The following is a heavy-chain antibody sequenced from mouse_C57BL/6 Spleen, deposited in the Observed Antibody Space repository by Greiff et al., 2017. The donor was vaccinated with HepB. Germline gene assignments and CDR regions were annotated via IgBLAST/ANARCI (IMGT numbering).Heavy chain of an antibody. CDR2: ISSGSSTI. Sequence: EVQLKESGGGLVKPGGSLKLSCAASGFTFSDYGMHWVRQAPEKGLEWVAYISSGSSTIYYADKVKGRFTISIDNAKNTLFLQMTSLSSEDTAIYYCARGGRGAMDYWGQGTSVTVSS. D-gene: IGHD3-3*01. CDR3: ARGGRGAMDY. V-gene: IGHV5-17*01. J-gene: IGHJ4*01. CDR1: GFTFSDYG.